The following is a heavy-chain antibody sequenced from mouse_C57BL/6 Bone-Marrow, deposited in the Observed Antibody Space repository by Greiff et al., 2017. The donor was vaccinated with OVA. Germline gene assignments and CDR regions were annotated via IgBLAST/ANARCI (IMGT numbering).Heavy chain of an antibody. J-gene: IGHJ1*03. CDR2: IDPSDSYT. CDR1: GYTFTSYW. Sequence: QVQLQQPGAELVRPGTSVKLSCKASGYTFTSYWMHWVKQRPGQGLEWIGVIDPSDSYTNYNQKFKGKATLTVDTSYSTTYMQLRSLTSEDSAVYYCARYLTSDVWGTGTTVTVSS. CDR3: ARYLTSDV. V-gene: IGHV1-59*01. D-gene: IGHD5-1*01.